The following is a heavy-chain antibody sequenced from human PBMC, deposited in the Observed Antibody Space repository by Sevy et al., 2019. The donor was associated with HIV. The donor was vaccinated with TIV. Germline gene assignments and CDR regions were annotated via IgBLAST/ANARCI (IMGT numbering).Heavy chain of an antibody. D-gene: IGHD3-22*01. CDR3: ARDLDDNSGYYYGAIDY. CDR1: GFTFSSDE. J-gene: IGHJ4*02. Sequence: GGSLRLSCAASGFTFSSDEMNWVRQAPGKGLEWVSYISSDGTTIYYADSVKGRFTISRDNAQNSVSLQMNSLRAEDTAVYYCARDLDDNSGYYYGAIDYWGQGTLVTVSS. CDR2: ISSDGTTI. V-gene: IGHV3-48*03.